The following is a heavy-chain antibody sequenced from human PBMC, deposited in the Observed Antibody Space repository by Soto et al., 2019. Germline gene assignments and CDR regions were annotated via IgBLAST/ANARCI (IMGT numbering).Heavy chain of an antibody. CDR3: ARLGTIVVVPAARSDYGMDV. J-gene: IGHJ6*02. Sequence: GESLKISCKGSGYSFTSYWIGWVRQMPGKGLEGMGIIYPGDSDTRDSPSFQGQVTISADKSISTAYLQWSSLKASDTAMYYCARLGTIVVVPAARSDYGMDVWGQGTTVTVSS. V-gene: IGHV5-51*03. D-gene: IGHD2-2*01. CDR2: IYPGDSDT. CDR1: GYSFTSYW.